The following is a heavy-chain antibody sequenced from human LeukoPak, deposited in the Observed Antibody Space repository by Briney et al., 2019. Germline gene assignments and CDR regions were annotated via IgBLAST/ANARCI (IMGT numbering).Heavy chain of an antibody. D-gene: IGHD6-13*01. CDR2: ISSSSSYI. CDR3: ARGYIYSSSWSTFDY. V-gene: IGHV3-21*01. CDR1: GFTFSSYS. Sequence: TGGSLRLSCAASGFTFSSYSMNWVRQAPGKGLEWVSSISSSSSYIYYAVSVKGRFTISRDNAKNSLYLQMSSLRAEDTAVYYCARGYIYSSSWSTFDYWGQGTLVTVSS. J-gene: IGHJ4*02.